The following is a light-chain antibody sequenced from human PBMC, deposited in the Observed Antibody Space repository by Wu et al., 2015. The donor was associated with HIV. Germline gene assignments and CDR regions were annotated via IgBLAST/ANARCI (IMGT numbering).Light chain of an antibody. Sequence: VVXSCRASQTVFMMGCLDQQRPGQGSPDFSCMRAYKRAPGTPDRFIGSGSGTEFTLTIDRLEPEDFAMFFCQQYGASPITFGQGTRLDI. CDR3: QQYGASPIT. J-gene: IGKJ5*01. V-gene: IGKV3-20*01. CDR1: QTVFMM. CDR2: RAY.